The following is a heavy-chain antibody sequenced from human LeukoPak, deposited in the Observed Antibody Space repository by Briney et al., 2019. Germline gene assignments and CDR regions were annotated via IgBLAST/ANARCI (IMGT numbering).Heavy chain of an antibody. Sequence: RPSETLSLTCAVYGGSFSGYYWSWIRQPPGKGLEWIGEINHSGSTNYNPSLKSRVTISVDTSKNQFSLKLSSVTAADTAVYYCARAWSGYYVAASDYWGQGTLVTVSS. D-gene: IGHD3-3*01. J-gene: IGHJ4*02. CDR2: INHSGST. CDR1: GGSFSGYY. CDR3: ARAWSGYYVAASDY. V-gene: IGHV4-34*01.